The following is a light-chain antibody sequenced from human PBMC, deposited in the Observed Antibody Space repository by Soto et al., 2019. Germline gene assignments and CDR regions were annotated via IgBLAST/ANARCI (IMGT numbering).Light chain of an antibody. V-gene: IGLV2-23*02. Sequence: QSALTQPASVSGSPGQSITISCTGTSSDVGSYNLVSWYQQHPGKAPKLIIYEVNKRPSGVSHRFSGSKSGNTASLTISGVQADDEADYYCCAYAGSDVFVLFGGGTKVTVL. J-gene: IGLJ2*01. CDR1: SSDVGSYNL. CDR2: EVN. CDR3: CAYAGSDVFVL.